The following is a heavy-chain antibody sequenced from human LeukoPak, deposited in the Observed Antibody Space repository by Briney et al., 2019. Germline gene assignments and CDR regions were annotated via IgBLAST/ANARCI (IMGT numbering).Heavy chain of an antibody. CDR1: GFTFSSYW. CDR2: INSDGSST. V-gene: IGHV3-74*01. D-gene: IGHD2-15*01. J-gene: IGHJ4*02. Sequence: GGSLRLSCAASGFTFSSYWMHWVRQAPGKGLVWVSRINSDGSSTSYADSVKGRFTISRDNSKDTLYLQMNSLRAEDTAVYYCAKGVVASCYSRVDYWGQGTLVTVSS. CDR3: AKGVVASCYSRVDY.